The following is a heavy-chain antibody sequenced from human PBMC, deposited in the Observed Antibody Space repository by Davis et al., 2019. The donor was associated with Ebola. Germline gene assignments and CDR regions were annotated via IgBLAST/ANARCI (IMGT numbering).Heavy chain of an antibody. V-gene: IGHV4-39*01. D-gene: IGHD3-22*01. CDR3: ASGGSGSLFYYYGMDV. J-gene: IGHJ6*02. Sequence: MPSETLSLTCTVSGGSISSSSYYWGWIRQPPGKGLEWIGSIYYSGSTYYNPSLKSRVTISVDTSKNQFSLKLSSVTAADTAVYYCASGGSGSLFYYYGMDVWGQGTLVTVSS. CDR2: IYYSGST. CDR1: GGSISSSSYY.